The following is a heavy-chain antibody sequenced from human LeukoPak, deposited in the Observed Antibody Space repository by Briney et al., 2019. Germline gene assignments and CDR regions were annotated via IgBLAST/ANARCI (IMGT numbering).Heavy chain of an antibody. CDR1: GFIFNSYG. J-gene: IGHJ4*02. V-gene: IGHV3-33*01. D-gene: IGHD2-15*01. CDR2: IWYAESST. Sequence: GGSLRLSCAASGFIFNSYGIHWVRQAPGKGLEWVAVIWYAESSTYYTDSVKGRFTISRDNSKKTVYLQMNSLGAEDTAVYYCARGYCSGGSCYPVPADYWGQGTLATVSS. CDR3: ARGYCSGGSCYPVPADY.